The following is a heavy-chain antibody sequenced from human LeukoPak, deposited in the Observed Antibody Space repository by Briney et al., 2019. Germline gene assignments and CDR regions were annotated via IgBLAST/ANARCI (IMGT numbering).Heavy chain of an antibody. CDR3: TTDLRYFDRTGFAFDV. V-gene: IGHV3-23*01. D-gene: IGHD3-9*01. CDR2: ISGSGGST. CDR1: GFTFSSYA. J-gene: IGHJ3*01. Sequence: GGSLRLSCAASGFTFSSYAMSWVRQAPGKVLEWVSAISGSGGSTYYADSVKGRVTISRDNSKNTRYLQMNSLKTDDTAVYYCTTDLRYFDRTGFAFDVWGQGTLVTVSS.